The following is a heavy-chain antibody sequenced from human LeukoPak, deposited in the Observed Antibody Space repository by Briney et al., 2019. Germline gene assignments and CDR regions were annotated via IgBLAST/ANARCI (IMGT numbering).Heavy chain of an antibody. J-gene: IGHJ4*02. CDR2: IYTSGNT. Sequence: SETLSLTCTVSGGSISSYYWSWIRQPAGKGLEWIGRIYTSGNTKYNPSLKSRVTMSVDTSKNQFSLRLSSVTAADTALYYCARDLIAGTTSNPEYYFDYWGQGTLVIVSS. CDR3: ARDLIAGTTSNPEYYFDY. D-gene: IGHD1-20*01. V-gene: IGHV4-4*07. CDR1: GGSISSYY.